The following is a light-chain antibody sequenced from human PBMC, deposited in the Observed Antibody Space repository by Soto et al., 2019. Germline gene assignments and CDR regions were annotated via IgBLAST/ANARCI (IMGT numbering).Light chain of an antibody. CDR3: SSYTISNTLV. J-gene: IGLJ1*01. Sequence: QSALTQPASVSGSPGQSITISCTGTSSDVGGYNYVSWYQQYPGKAPKLMIYDVSNRPSGVSNRFSGSKSGNTASLTISGLQAEDKADYYCSSYTISNTLVFGSGTKVTVL. V-gene: IGLV2-14*01. CDR2: DVS. CDR1: SSDVGGYNY.